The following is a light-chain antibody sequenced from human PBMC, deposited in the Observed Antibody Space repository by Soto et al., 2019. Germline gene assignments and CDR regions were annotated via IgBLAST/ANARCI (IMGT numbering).Light chain of an antibody. CDR3: QQYGGSPIT. Sequence: EIVLTQSPGTLSLSPGYRSTLSCRASQTISSTYLAWYQQKPGQAPRLLIYAASTRATGIPDRFSGSGSGTDFTLTISRLEPEDFAVYYCQQYGGSPITFGQGTRLEIK. J-gene: IGKJ5*01. CDR2: AAS. V-gene: IGKV3-20*01. CDR1: QTISSTY.